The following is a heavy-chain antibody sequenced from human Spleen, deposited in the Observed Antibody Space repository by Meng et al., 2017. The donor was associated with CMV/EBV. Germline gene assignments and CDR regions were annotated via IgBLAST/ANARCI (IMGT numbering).Heavy chain of an antibody. D-gene: IGHD2-2*02. CDR3: ARVVDCSSTSCYNASPYYYYGMDV. V-gene: IGHV4-59*01. CDR1: GGSISSYY. J-gene: IGHJ6*02. CDR2: IYYSGST. Sequence: SETLSLTCTVSGGSISSYYWSWIRQPPGKGPEWIGYIYYSGSTNYNPSLKSRVTISVDTSKNQFSLKLSSVTAADTAVYYCARVVDCSSTSCYNASPYYYYGMDVWGQGTTVTVSS.